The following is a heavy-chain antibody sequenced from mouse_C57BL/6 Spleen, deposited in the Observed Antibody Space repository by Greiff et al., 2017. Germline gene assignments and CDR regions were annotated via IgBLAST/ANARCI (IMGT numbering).Heavy chain of an antibody. V-gene: IGHV5-9*01. CDR2: ISGGGGNT. CDR1: GFTFSSYT. J-gene: IGHJ4*01. CDR3: ARQGYGYGDYYAMDY. Sequence: EVLLVESGGGLVKPGGSLKLSCAASGFTFSSYTMPWVRQTPEKRLEWVATISGGGGNTYYPDSVKGRFTISRDNAKNTLYLQMSSLRSEDTALYYCARQGYGYGDYYAMDYWGQGTSVTVSS. D-gene: IGHD2-2*01.